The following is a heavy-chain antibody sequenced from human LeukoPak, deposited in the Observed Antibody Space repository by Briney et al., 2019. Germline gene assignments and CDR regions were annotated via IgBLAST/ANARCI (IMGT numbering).Heavy chain of an antibody. V-gene: IGHV1-46*01. CDR1: GYTFTSYY. CDR3: AVGSGQQLEIAY. J-gene: IGHJ4*02. CDR2: IISDSGTT. Sequence: ASVKVSCKASGYTFTSYYMHWVRQAPGEGLEWMGTIISDSGTTSYAQKFRGRVTMTRDTSTSTVYMELSSLRSDDTAVYYCAVGSGQQLEIAYWGQGALVTVSS. D-gene: IGHD6-13*01.